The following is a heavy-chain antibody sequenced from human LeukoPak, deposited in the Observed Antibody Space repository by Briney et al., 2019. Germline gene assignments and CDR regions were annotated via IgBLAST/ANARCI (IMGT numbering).Heavy chain of an antibody. Sequence: PSETLSLTCAVYGGSFSGYYWSWIRQPPGKGLEWIGEINHSGSTNYNPSLKSRVTISVDTSKNQFSLKLSSVTAADTAVYYCATVPGSAGYYGMDVRGQGTTVTVSS. D-gene: IGHD3-10*01. V-gene: IGHV4-34*01. CDR1: GGSFSGYY. J-gene: IGHJ6*02. CDR2: INHSGST. CDR3: ATVPGSAGYYGMDV.